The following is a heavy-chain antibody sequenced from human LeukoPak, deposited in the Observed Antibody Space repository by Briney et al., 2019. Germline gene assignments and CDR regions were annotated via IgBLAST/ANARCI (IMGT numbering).Heavy chain of an antibody. CDR2: ISGSGGST. CDR3: AKDRLYCSSTSCYDWFDP. Sequence: GGSLRLSCAASGFTFSSYAMSWVCQAPGKGLEWVSAISGSGGSTYYADSVKGRFTISRDNSKNTLYLQMNSLRAEDTAVYYCAKDRLYCSSTSCYDWFDPWGQGTLVTVSS. V-gene: IGHV3-23*01. D-gene: IGHD2-2*01. J-gene: IGHJ5*02. CDR1: GFTFSSYA.